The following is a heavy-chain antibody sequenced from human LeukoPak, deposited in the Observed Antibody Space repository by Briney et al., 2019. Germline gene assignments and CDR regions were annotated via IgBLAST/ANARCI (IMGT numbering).Heavy chain of an antibody. CDR3: ARDKDA. V-gene: IGHV3-66*01. CDR1: GLTVSNNY. J-gene: IGHJ5*02. Sequence: PGGSLRLSCVVSGLTVSNNYMSWVRQAPGKGLEWVSVIYSDGTTSNADSVKGRFTISRDNSKNTVYLQMDSLRAEDTAVYYCARDKDAWGQGTLVTVSS. CDR2: IYSDGTT.